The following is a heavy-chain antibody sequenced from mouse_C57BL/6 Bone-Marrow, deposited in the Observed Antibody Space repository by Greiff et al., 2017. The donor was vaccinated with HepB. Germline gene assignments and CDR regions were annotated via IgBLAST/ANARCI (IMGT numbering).Heavy chain of an antibody. CDR2: FHPYNDDT. CDR3: ARGHYDYDWYFDV. J-gene: IGHJ1*03. D-gene: IGHD2-4*01. V-gene: IGHV1-47*01. Sequence: VKVVESGAELVKPGASVKMSCKASGYTFTTYPIEWMKQNHGKSLEWIGNFHPYNDDTKYNEKFKGKATLTVEKSSSTVYLELSRLTSDDSAVYYCARGHYDYDWYFDVWGTGTTVTVSS. CDR1: GYTFTTYP.